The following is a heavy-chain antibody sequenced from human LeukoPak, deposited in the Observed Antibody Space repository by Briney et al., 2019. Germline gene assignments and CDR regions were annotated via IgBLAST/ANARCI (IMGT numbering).Heavy chain of an antibody. CDR2: IIPIFGTA. CDR1: GGTFSSYA. V-gene: IGHV1-69*05. Sequence: GASVRVSCKASGGTFSSYAISWVRQAPGQGLEWMGGIIPIFGTANYAQKFQGRVTMTRDMSTSTVYMELSSLRSEDTAVYYRARDQVVWTAAAGNYYYYYMDVWGKGTTVTVSS. CDR3: ARDQVVWTAAAGNYYYYYMDV. D-gene: IGHD6-13*01. J-gene: IGHJ6*03.